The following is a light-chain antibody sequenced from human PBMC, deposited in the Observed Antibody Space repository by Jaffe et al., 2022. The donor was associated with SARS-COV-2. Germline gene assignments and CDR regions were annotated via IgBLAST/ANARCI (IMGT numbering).Light chain of an antibody. CDR3: QQSYSLPKT. CDR2: AAS. V-gene: IGKV1-39*01. Sequence: DIQMTQSPSSLSASVGDRVTITCRASQTISTYLNWYQQKPGKAPNLLIYAASSLQSGVPSRFSGSGSGTDFTLTVSSLQPEDFATYYCQQSYSLPKTFGQGTKVEIK. J-gene: IGKJ1*01. CDR1: QTISTY.